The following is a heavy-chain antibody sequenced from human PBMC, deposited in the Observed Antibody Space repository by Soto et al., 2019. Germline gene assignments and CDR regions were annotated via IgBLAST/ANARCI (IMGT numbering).Heavy chain of an antibody. V-gene: IGHV3-30*18. Sequence: QVQLLESGGGVVQPGRSVRLSCAASGFTFSRYGMHWVRQAPGKGLEWVTVISYDGSDKYYADSVKGRFTISRDNSKNTLYLQMNSLRVEDTAIYYCAKGQIVATGRGYYGMDVWGQGTTVTVSS. J-gene: IGHJ6*02. D-gene: IGHD5-12*01. CDR1: GFTFSRYG. CDR3: AKGQIVATGRGYYGMDV. CDR2: ISYDGSDK.